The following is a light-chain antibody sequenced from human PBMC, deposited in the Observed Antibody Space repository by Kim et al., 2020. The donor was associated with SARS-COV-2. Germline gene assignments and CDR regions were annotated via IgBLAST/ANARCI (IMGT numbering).Light chain of an antibody. V-gene: IGKV1-5*03. J-gene: IGKJ4*01. CDR2: KMF. CDR1: QGVTSW. Sequence: ASFGDTVTITCRASQGVTSWLAWYQKKPGKAPKLLIYKMFNLESGVPSRFSGTGDGTEFTLTISSLQPDDFATYYCQQYQTYPLTFGGGTKVDIK. CDR3: QQYQTYPLT.